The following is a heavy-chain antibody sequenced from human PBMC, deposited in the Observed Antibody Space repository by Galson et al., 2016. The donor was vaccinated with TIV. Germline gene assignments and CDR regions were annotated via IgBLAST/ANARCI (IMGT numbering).Heavy chain of an antibody. J-gene: IGHJ6*03. V-gene: IGHV4-59*01. CDR3: ARDKSGFETVDYFYYYMEV. CDR2: VYFSGSV. Sequence: SETLSLTCTVSGGSITTYYWSWVRQPPGKGLEWIGHVYFSGSVDYNPSLKSRASISLDTSKNQFSLKLTSVTAADTAVYFCARDKSGFETVDYFYYYMEVWGKGTAVTVSS. CDR1: GGSITTYY. D-gene: IGHD5-12*01.